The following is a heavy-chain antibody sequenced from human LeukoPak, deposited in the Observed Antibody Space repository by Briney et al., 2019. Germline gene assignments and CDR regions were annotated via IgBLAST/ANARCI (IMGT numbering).Heavy chain of an antibody. CDR2: IIPNFGTV. CDR3: ARCGLTYYDFWSGYYSYMDV. V-gene: IGHV1-69*05. Sequence: ASVKVSCKGGTSTNYAISWVRQAPGQGLEWMGGIIPNFGTVNYAQKLQGRVTMTTDTSTSTAYMELRSLRSDDTAVYYCARCGLTYYDFWSGYYSYMDVWGKGTTVTVSS. CDR1: GTSTNYA. D-gene: IGHD3-3*01. J-gene: IGHJ6*03.